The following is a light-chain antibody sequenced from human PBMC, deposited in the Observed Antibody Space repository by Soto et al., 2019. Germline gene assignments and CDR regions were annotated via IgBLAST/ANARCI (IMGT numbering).Light chain of an antibody. J-gene: IGKJ5*01. CDR1: QVISSS. CDR2: DAS. Sequence: IPLTQSPSTLSASVGDRVTITCRASQVISSSLGWYQQKPGKAPKLLIYDASTLESGVPSRFSATVSGTEFSLTITSLQPEDFATYYCQQLFDSPITFGQGTRLEIK. V-gene: IGKV1-9*01. CDR3: QQLFDSPIT.